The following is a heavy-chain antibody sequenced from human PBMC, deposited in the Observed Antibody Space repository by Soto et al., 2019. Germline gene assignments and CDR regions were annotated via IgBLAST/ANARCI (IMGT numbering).Heavy chain of an antibody. CDR2: IDPSDSYT. V-gene: IGHV5-10-1*01. CDR3: ASISGWYDLVGALDF. Sequence: PGESLKISCKGSGYSFTSYWISWVRQMPGKGLEWMGRIDPSDSYTNYSPSFQGHVTISADKSISTAYLQWSSLKASDTAMYYCASISGWYDLVGALDFGGKGKMVPVS. J-gene: IGHJ3*01. D-gene: IGHD6-19*01. CDR1: GYSFTSYW.